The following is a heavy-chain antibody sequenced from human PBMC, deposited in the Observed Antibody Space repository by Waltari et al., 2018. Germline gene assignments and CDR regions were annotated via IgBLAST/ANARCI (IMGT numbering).Heavy chain of an antibody. CDR1: GFTFLHYG. CDR2: ISGGGETP. V-gene: IGHV3-23*01. CDR3: AKDPPLGYCSGGSCYADS. J-gene: IGHJ4*02. Sequence: EVQLLESGGGLVQPGGSLRLSCAASGFTFLHYGMSWIRQAPGKGVEGVSGISGGGETPYYAGSVKGRFTVSRDKSKNTVYLQRNSLRAEDTAIYYCAKDPPLGYCSGGSCYADSWGQGTPVTVSS. D-gene: IGHD2-15*01.